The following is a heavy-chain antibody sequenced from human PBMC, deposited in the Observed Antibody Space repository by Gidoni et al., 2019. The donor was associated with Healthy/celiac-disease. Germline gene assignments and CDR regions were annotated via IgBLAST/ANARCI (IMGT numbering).Heavy chain of an antibody. Sequence: QVQLVQSGAEVKKPGASVKVSCKASGYTFTSYDINWVRQATGQGLEWMGWMNPNSGNTGYAQKFQGRVTMTRNTSISTAYMELSSLRSEDTAVYYCARSLGDWVVPAASNWFDPWGQGTLVTVSS. CDR2: MNPNSGNT. CDR1: GYTFTSYD. CDR3: ARSLGDWVVPAASNWFDP. J-gene: IGHJ5*02. V-gene: IGHV1-8*01. D-gene: IGHD2-2*01.